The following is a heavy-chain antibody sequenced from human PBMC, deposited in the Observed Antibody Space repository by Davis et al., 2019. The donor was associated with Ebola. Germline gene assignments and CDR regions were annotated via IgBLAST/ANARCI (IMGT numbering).Heavy chain of an antibody. CDR2: IRYDGSHK. CDR1: GFIFSSYG. Sequence: PGGSLRLSCVASGFIFSSYGMHWVRQAPGKGLEWVAFIRYDGSHKYYGDSVKGRFTISRDNSKNMLYLQMNSLTTEDTAVYYCAKDPGPEAWGQGTLVTVSS. V-gene: IGHV3-30*02. J-gene: IGHJ5*02. CDR3: AKDPGPEA.